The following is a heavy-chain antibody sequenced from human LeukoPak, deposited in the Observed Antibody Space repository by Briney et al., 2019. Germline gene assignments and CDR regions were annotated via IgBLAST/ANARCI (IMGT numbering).Heavy chain of an antibody. CDR2: INQDGSEK. Sequence: GGSLRLSCAVSGFTFRIYWMSWVRQALGKGPEWVANINQDGSEKYYVDSVKGRFTISRDNAENSLYLQLNSLRADDTAVYFCARAPDAGTTDYWGQGTLVTVSS. V-gene: IGHV3-7*01. D-gene: IGHD1-7*01. J-gene: IGHJ4*02. CDR1: GFTFRIYW. CDR3: ARAPDAGTTDY.